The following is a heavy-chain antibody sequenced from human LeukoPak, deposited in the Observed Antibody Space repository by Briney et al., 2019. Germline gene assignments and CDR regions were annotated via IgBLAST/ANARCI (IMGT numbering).Heavy chain of an antibody. D-gene: IGHD3-22*01. CDR1: GGSISSYY. V-gene: IGHV4-59*12. CDR3: ARDDYYDSSGYHLDAFDI. Sequence: SETLSLTCTVSGGSISSYYWSWIRQPPGEGLEWIGFIYYSGSTNQNPSLKSRVTMSVDTSKNQFFLRLSSVTAADTAVYYCARDDYYDSSGYHLDAFDIWGQGTMVTVSS. CDR2: IYYSGST. J-gene: IGHJ3*02.